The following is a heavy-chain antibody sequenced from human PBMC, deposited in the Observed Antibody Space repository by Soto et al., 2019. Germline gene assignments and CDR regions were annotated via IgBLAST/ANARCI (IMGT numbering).Heavy chain of an antibody. CDR3: ARLFDTSGWYDY. D-gene: IGHD6-19*01. Sequence: GESLKISCKGSGYSFNSNWIGWVRQMPGKGLERMGIIYPGDSDTRYSPSFQGQVTISADKSITTAYLQWSSLRASDSAMYYCARLFDTSGWYDYWGQGTLVTVSS. CDR1: GYSFNSNW. J-gene: IGHJ4*02. V-gene: IGHV5-51*01. CDR2: IYPGDSDT.